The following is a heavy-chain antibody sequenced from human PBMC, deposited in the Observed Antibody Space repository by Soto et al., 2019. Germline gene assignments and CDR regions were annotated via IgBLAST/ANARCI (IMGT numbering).Heavy chain of an antibody. Sequence: ASVKVSCKASGYTFTSYGISWVRQAPGQGLEWMGWISVYNGNTNYAQKLQGRVTMTTDTSTSTAYMELRSLRSDDTAVYYCARDRYLGYSYGNFDYWGQGTLVTVSS. CDR3: ARDRYLGYSYGNFDY. V-gene: IGHV1-18*01. CDR1: GYTFTSYG. CDR2: ISVYNGNT. J-gene: IGHJ4*02. D-gene: IGHD5-18*01.